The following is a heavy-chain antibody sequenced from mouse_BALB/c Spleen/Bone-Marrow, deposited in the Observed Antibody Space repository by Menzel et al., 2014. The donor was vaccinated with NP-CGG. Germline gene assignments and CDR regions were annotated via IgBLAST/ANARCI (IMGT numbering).Heavy chain of an antibody. Sequence: EVQLQQSGPELVKPGASVKISRKTSGYTFTDYTMHWVKQSHGKSLEWIGHINPNIGGTNYNQKFKGKATLTLDKSSRTAYTELRSLTSEDSAVYYCTRSRYGDYWGQGTTLTVSS. CDR3: TRSRYGDY. J-gene: IGHJ2*01. D-gene: IGHD2-14*01. V-gene: IGHV1-18*01. CDR2: INPNIGGT. CDR1: GYTFTDYT.